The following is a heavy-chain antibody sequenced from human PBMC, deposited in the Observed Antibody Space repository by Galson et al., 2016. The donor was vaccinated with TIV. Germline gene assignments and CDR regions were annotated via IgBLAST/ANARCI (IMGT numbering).Heavy chain of an antibody. Sequence: SETLSLTCTVSADSLSSSTHFWGWIRSTPGKGLEWIGNIYYTGDTYYNPSLKSRVTISIDTSQNYFSLKLDSVTAADTAVYYCARELPWKLLHGFDYWGRGTRVTVSS. V-gene: IGHV4-39*07. J-gene: IGHJ4*02. CDR3: ARELPWKLLHGFDY. CDR1: ADSLSSSTHF. CDR2: IYYTGDT. D-gene: IGHD1-1*01.